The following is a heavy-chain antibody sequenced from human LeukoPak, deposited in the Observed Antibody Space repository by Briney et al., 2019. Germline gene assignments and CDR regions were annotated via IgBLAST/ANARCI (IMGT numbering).Heavy chain of an antibody. CDR3: ASSVMGATSPSNLDS. J-gene: IGHJ4*02. V-gene: IGHV4-39*01. D-gene: IGHD1-26*01. CDR1: GGSISSSSYY. Sequence: SETLSLTCTVSGGSISSSSYYWGWIRQPPGKGLERIGSNYYSGSTYYNPSLKSRVTISVDTSKNQFSLRLNSVTTADTAVYYCASSVMGATSPSNLDSWGQGILVTVSS. CDR2: NYYSGST.